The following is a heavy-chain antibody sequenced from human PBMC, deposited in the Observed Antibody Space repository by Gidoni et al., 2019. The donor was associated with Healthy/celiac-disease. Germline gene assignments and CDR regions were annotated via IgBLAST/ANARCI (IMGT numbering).Heavy chain of an antibody. Sequence: EVQLEESGGGLVKPGGSLRLSGAASGFTFSSYSMNWVRPAPGRGLEWVSAISSSSSYIYYADSVKGRFTISRDNAKNSLYLQMNSLRAEDTAVYYCARVTPGGYWGQGTLVTVSS. CDR1: GFTFSSYS. J-gene: IGHJ4*02. CDR3: ARVTPGGY. V-gene: IGHV3-21*01. D-gene: IGHD1-1*01. CDR2: ISSSSSYI.